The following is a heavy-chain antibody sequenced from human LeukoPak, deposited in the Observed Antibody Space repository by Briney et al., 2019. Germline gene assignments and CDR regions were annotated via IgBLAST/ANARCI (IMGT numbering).Heavy chain of an antibody. CDR2: ISGSGGST. CDR1: GFTFSSYA. CDR3: TRPVTSGSYGGVWFDP. Sequence: GGSLRLSCAASGFTFSSYAMSWVRQAPGKGLEWVSDISGSGGSTYYADSVKGRFTISRHNSKNTLYLQMNSLKTEDTAVYYCTRPVTSGSYGGVWFDPWGQGTLVTVSS. J-gene: IGHJ5*02. D-gene: IGHD1-26*01. V-gene: IGHV3-23*01.